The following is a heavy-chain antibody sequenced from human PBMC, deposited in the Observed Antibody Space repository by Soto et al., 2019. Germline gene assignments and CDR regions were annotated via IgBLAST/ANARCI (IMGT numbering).Heavy chain of an antibody. J-gene: IGHJ6*02. V-gene: IGHV4-31*03. CDR3: ARVCGGDCHYGMDV. CDR1: GGSISSGGYY. CDR2: IYYSGST. Sequence: QVQLQESGPGLVKPSQTLSLTCTVSGGSISSGGYYWSWIRQHPGKGLEWIGYIYYSGSTYYNPSIKSRVTISVDTSKHQFSLKLSSVTAADTAVYYCARVCGGDCHYGMDVWGQGTTVTVSS. D-gene: IGHD2-21*02.